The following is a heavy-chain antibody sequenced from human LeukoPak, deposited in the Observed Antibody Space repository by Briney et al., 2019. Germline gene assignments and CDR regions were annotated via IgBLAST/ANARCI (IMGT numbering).Heavy chain of an antibody. J-gene: IGHJ5*02. D-gene: IGHD2-15*01. CDR1: GYTFTNYG. V-gene: IGHV1-18*01. CDR3: TRDERPTLTVGSPLYNWFWT. CDR2: TSGYNTNT. Sequence: GASVKVSCKTSGYTFTNYGITWLRQAPGQGLEWMGWTSGYNTNTNYAAKFQDRVTLTTDRSTSTAYMDLSSLRSDDTAVYYCTRDERPTLTVGSPLYNWFWTWGQGNPVIVSS.